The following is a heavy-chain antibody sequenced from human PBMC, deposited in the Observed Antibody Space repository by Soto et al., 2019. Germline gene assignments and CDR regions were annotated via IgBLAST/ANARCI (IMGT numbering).Heavy chain of an antibody. V-gene: IGHV3-73*01. CDR1: GFTFSGSA. CDR2: IRSKANSYAT. Sequence: EVQLVESGGGLVQPGGSLKLSCAASGFTFSGSAMHWVRQASGKGLEWVGRIRSKANSYATAYAASVKGRFTISRDDSKNTAYLKMNSLKTEDTAVYYCTSLNHQLLLQGDAFDIWGQGTMVTVSS. J-gene: IGHJ3*02. CDR3: TSLNHQLLLQGDAFDI. D-gene: IGHD2-2*01.